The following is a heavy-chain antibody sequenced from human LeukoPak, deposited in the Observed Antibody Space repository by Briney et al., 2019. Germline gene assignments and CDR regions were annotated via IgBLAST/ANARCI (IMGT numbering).Heavy chain of an antibody. J-gene: IGHJ6*02. D-gene: IGHD6-6*01. CDR1: GGSISSYY. V-gene: IGHV4-59*01. CDR3: ARGSSSHYYGMDV. Sequence: SETLSLTCTVSGGSISSYYWSWIRQPPGKGLEWIGYIYHSGNTNYNPSLKSRVTISLDTSKNHFSLRLNSVTSADTAVYYCARGSSSHYYGMDVWGQGTTVTVSS. CDR2: IYHSGNT.